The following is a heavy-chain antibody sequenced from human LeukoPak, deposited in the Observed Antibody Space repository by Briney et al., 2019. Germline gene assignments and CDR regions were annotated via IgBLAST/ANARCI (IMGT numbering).Heavy chain of an antibody. CDR2: ISTSGGSV. CDR1: GFTFSDYY. V-gene: IGHV3-11*01. D-gene: IGHD3-16*01. CDR3: ARDRQFRLHDP. Sequence: GGSLRLSCTASGFTFSDYYMSWIRQAPGKGLEWLSYISTSGGSVSYVDSVKGRSTISRDNAKNSVYLQIDSLRAEDTAMYYCARDRQFRLHDPWGQGILVTVSS. J-gene: IGHJ5*02.